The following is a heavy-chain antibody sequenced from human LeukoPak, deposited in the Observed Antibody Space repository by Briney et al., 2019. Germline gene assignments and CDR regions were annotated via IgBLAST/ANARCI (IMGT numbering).Heavy chain of an antibody. CDR1: GYSISSGYY. V-gene: IGHV4-38-2*01. CDR2: IYHSGST. CDR3: ARRWGGSGTWFDP. D-gene: IGHD6-25*01. J-gene: IGHJ5*02. Sequence: SETLSLTCAVSGYSISSGYYWGWIRQPPGKGLEWIGSIYHSGSTYYNPSLKSRVTISVDTSKNQFSLKLSSVPAADTAVYYCARRWGGSGTWFDPWGQGTLVTVSS.